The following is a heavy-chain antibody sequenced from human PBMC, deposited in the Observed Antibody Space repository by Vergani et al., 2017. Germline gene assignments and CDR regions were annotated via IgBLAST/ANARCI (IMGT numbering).Heavy chain of an antibody. Sequence: QVQLVQSGAEVKKPGASVKVSCKASGYTFSTYGISWVRQAPGQGLEWMGWISAYNGNTNYPEKFQGRLTMTTDTSTRTAYMELRSMRSDDTAVYYCARELIENETDGGRGDWGPGTMVTVS. CDR1: GYTFSTYG. CDR3: ARELIENETDGGRGD. CDR2: ISAYNGNT. J-gene: IGHJ1*01. D-gene: IGHD2-21*01. V-gene: IGHV1-18*01.